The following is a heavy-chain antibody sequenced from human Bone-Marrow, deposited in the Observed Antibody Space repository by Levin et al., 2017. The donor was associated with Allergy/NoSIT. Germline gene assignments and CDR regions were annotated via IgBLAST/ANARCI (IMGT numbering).Heavy chain of an antibody. CDR3: ARDRGFCSGGNCYAFNWFDP. D-gene: IGHD2-15*01. V-gene: IGHV3-66*03. Sequence: GESLKISCVGSGFTVSSNYMSWVRQAPGKGLEWVSALYSNGDTYYTDSVKGRFIISRDNAKNTVYLQMNSLRAEDTAVYYCARDRGFCSGGNCYAFNWFDPWGQGTLVTVSS. CDR1: GFTVSSNY. J-gene: IGHJ5*02. CDR2: LYSNGDT.